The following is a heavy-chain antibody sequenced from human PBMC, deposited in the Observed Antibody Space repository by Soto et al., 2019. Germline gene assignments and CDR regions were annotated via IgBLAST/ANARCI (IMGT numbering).Heavy chain of an antibody. CDR2: IKTDGTEK. V-gene: IGHV3-7*01. D-gene: IGHD3-10*01. Sequence: EVQLVESGGDLVQPGGSLRLSCAASGFSFTSYWMSWVRQAPGKGLEWLANIKTDGTEKYYVGAVKGRFTISTDSAKNLLYLQMNNLRDEDTAIYYCARDNWFGWDNWSQGTLVTVSS. CDR1: GFSFTSYW. J-gene: IGHJ4*02. CDR3: ARDNWFGWDN.